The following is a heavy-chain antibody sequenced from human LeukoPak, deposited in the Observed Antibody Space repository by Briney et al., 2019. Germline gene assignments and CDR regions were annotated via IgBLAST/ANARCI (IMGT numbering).Heavy chain of an antibody. Sequence: GESLKISCKGSGYSFTSYWIGWVRQMPGKGLEWMGIIYPGDSDTRYSPSFQGQVTISADKSISTAYLQWSSLKASDTAMYYYARAGDCSGGSCDFDYWGQGTLVTVSS. J-gene: IGHJ4*02. D-gene: IGHD2-15*01. V-gene: IGHV5-51*01. CDR2: IYPGDSDT. CDR1: GYSFTSYW. CDR3: ARAGDCSGGSCDFDY.